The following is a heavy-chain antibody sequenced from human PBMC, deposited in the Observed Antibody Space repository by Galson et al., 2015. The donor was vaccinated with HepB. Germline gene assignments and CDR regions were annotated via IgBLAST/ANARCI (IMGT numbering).Heavy chain of an antibody. CDR2: ISSNGDST. CDR1: GFTFSSYA. J-gene: IGHJ4*02. D-gene: IGHD6-13*01. V-gene: IGHV3-64D*06. CDR3: VEAGWGTYSISWYPRN. Sequence: SLRLSCAASGFTFSSYAMQWVRQAPGKGLEYVSAISSNGDSTYYTDSVKGRFTISRDNPKNSVSLQMGSVRTEDTAVYYCVEAGWGTYSISWYPRNWGQGTLVTVSS.